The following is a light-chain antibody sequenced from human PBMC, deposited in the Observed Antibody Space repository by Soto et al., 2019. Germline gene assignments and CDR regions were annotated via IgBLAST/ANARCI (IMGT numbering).Light chain of an antibody. Sequence: IVLTQSPGPLSLSPGERVTLSCRASQSVSSSYVAWYQQKPGQAPRLLIYGASSRATGIPERFSGSGSGTDFTLTISRLEPEDLAVYCCQQYGTSTYTFGQGTKLEIK. CDR1: QSVSSSY. CDR2: GAS. J-gene: IGKJ2*01. CDR3: QQYGTSTYT. V-gene: IGKV3-20*01.